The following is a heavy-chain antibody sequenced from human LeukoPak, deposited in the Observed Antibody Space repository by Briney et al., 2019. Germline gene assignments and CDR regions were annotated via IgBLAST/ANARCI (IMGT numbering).Heavy chain of an antibody. CDR2: ISSSSSTI. J-gene: IGHJ6*03. CDR1: GFTFNTYT. CDR3: AREGTYYYMDV. Sequence: GGSLRLSCAASGFTFNTYTMNWVRQAPGKGLEWVSYISSSSSTIYYADSVKGRFTISRDNAKNSLYLQMNSLRADDTAVYYCAREGTYYYMDVWGKGTTVTVSS. V-gene: IGHV3-48*01.